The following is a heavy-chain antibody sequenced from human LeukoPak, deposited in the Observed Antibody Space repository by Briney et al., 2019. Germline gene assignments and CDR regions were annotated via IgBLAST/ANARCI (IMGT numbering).Heavy chain of an antibody. D-gene: IGHD1-26*01. CDR1: GYTFTGYY. CDR3: AREFKGSYRAASYNWFDP. CDR2: INPNSGGT. V-gene: IGHV1-2*04. Sequence: GASVKVSCKASGYTFTGYYMHWVRQAPGQGLEWMGWINPNSGGTNYAQKFQGWVTMTRDTSISTAYMELSRLRSDDTAVYYCAREFKGSYRAASYNWFDPWGQGTLVTVSS. J-gene: IGHJ5*02.